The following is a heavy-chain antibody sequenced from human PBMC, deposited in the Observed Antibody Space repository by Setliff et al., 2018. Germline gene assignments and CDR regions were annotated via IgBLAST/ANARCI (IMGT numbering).Heavy chain of an antibody. V-gene: IGHV3-53*01. Sequence: GVLRLSCAASGFTVSSSYMSWVRQAPGKGLEWVSIIYSGGYTNYTDSVKGRFTISRDNSKNTLYLQMNSLRAEDTAVYYCARDVQGGGYPDYWGQGTLVTVSS. J-gene: IGHJ4*02. CDR1: GFTVSSSY. D-gene: IGHD3-22*01. CDR3: ARDVQGGGYPDY. CDR2: IYSGGYT.